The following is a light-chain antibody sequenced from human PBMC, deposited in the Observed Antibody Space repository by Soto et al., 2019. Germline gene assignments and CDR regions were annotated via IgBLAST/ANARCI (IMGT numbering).Light chain of an antibody. CDR1: QSVSSH. CDR2: EAS. CDR3: QQRSNWPIT. V-gene: IGKV3-11*01. J-gene: IGKJ5*01. Sequence: EIVLTQSPATRSLSPGERGALSCRASQSVSSHLAWYQQKPGQGPRLLIYEASNRATGIPARFSGSGSGTDFTLTISSLEPEDFAVYYCQQRSNWPITFGQGTRLEIK.